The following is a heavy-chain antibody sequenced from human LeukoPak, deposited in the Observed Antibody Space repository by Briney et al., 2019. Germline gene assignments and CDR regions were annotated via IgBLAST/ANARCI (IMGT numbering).Heavy chain of an antibody. J-gene: IGHJ4*02. CDR3: ARDIWDDYYGSGSYYSFDY. CDR1: GFTFSDYY. Sequence: GGSLRLSCAASGFTFSDYYMSWIRQAPGKGPEWVSYISSSSSYTNYADSVKGRFTISRDNAKNSLYLQMNSLRAEDTAVYYCARDIWDDYYGSGSYYSFDYWGQGTLVTVSS. D-gene: IGHD3-10*01. V-gene: IGHV3-11*06. CDR2: ISSSSSYT.